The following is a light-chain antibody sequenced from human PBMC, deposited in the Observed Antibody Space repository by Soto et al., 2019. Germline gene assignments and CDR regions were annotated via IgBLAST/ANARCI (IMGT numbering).Light chain of an antibody. CDR3: SSYTSSSTLV. CDR2: EVS. Sequence: HSVLTQPASVSGSPGQSITISCTGTSSDVGGYNYVSWYQQHPGKAPKLMIYEVSNRPSGVSNRFSGSKSGNTASLTISGPQAEDEADYYCSSYTSSSTLVFGTGTKVTVL. J-gene: IGLJ1*01. CDR1: SSDVGGYNY. V-gene: IGLV2-14*01.